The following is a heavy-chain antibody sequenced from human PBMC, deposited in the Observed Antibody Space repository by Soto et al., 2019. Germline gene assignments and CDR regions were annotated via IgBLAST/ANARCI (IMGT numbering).Heavy chain of an antibody. CDR1: GFTFSSYA. Sequence: GGSLRLSCAASGFTFSSYAMSWVRQAPGKGLEWVSAISGSGGSTYYADSVKGRFTISRDNSKNTLYLQMNSLRAEDTAVYYCAKESCSGGSCYWVGGSTFDYWGQGTLVTVSS. D-gene: IGHD2-15*01. V-gene: IGHV3-23*01. CDR3: AKESCSGGSCYWVGGSTFDY. J-gene: IGHJ4*02. CDR2: ISGSGGST.